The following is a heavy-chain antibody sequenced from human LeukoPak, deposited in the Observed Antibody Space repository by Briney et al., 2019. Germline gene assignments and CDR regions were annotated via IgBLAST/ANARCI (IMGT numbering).Heavy chain of an antibody. V-gene: IGHV3-7*01. D-gene: IGHD6-19*01. CDR1: GFIFYNYW. CDR2: IKKDGSEK. Sequence: PGGSLRLSCAASGFIFYNYWMSWVRQAPGKGLEWVANIKKDGSEKHYVDSVNGRFTISRDNAKNSLYLQMNSLRAEDTAVYYCARDVWLGWGQGTLVTVSS. J-gene: IGHJ4*02. CDR3: ARDVWLG.